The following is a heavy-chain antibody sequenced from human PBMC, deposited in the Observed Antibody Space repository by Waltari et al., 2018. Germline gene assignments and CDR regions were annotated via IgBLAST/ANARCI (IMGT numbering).Heavy chain of an antibody. Sequence: QVQLVQSGADVKKPGSSVKVSCKASGGTFSSYAISWVRQAPGQGLEWMGGIIPILGIANYAQKFQGRVTITAEESTSTAYMELSSLRCEDTAVYYCARGGYCSGGSCPGDYYYMDVWGKGTTVTVSS. CDR2: IIPILGIA. CDR1: GGTFSSYA. D-gene: IGHD2-15*01. CDR3: ARGGYCSGGSCPGDYYYMDV. V-gene: IGHV1-69*04. J-gene: IGHJ6*03.